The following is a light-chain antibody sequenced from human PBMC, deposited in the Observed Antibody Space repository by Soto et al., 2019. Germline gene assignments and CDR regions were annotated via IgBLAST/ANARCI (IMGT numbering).Light chain of an antibody. V-gene: IGKV1-33*01. Sequence: DIQMTQPPSSLSASVGDRLTITCQASHDITSYLNWYQHKPGKAPKLLIYDASILEAGVPPRFSGSGSGTDFTLTISGLQPEDVTTYYCQHCDYLPIFGPGTTVDFK. J-gene: IGKJ3*01. CDR3: QHCDYLPI. CDR1: HDITSY. CDR2: DAS.